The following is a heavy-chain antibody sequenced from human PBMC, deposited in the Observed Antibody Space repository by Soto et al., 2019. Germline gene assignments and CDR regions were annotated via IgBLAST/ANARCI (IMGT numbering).Heavy chain of an antibody. CDR1: GFTFSNAW. CDR3: SINKRYSWSLDL. CDR2: IKSKSDGETT. V-gene: IGHV3-15*07. D-gene: IGHD1-26*01. Sequence: EVQLVESGGGLVKPGGSLRLSCAASGFTFSNAWMNWVRQAPGKGLEWVGRIKSKSDGETTDYAAPVKGRFTISRDDSKDTLYMQVNRLKTEETGLYFCSINKRYSWSLDLWCPGTTVTVSS. J-gene: IGHJ6*02.